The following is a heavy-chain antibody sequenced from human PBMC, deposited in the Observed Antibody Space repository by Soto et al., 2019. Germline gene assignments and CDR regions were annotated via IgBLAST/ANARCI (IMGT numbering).Heavy chain of an antibody. CDR2: INAGNGNT. V-gene: IGHV1-3*01. Sequence: QVQLVQSGAEVKKPGASVKVSCKASGYTFTSYAMHWVRQAPGQRLEWMGWINAGNGNTKYSQKCQGRATMTSDTAGSTAKRALSSRRSEDTTVDYYERVIGGLYYCDYWGQGTLVTGSS. CDR3: ERVIGGLYYCDY. D-gene: IGHD3-16*01. J-gene: IGHJ4*02. CDR1: GYTFTSYA.